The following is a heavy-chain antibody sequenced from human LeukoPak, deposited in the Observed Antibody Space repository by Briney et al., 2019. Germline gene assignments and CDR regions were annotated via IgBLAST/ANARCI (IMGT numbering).Heavy chain of an antibody. CDR1: GDSVSSNSAA. CDR2: TYYRSKWYN. J-gene: IGHJ6*03. CDR3: ARGSSYYYGSGSYDYYYYMDV. D-gene: IGHD3-10*01. Sequence: KHSQTLSLTCAISGDSVSSNSAAWNWIRQSPSRGLEWLGRTYYRSKWYNDYAVSVKSRITINPDTSKNQFSLQLNSVTPEDTAVYYCARGSSYYYGSGSYDYYYYMDVWGKGTTVTVSS. V-gene: IGHV6-1*01.